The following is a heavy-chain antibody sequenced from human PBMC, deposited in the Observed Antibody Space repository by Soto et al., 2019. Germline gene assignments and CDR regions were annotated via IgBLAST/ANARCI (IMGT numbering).Heavy chain of an antibody. CDR1: GDNVSSNSAA. D-gene: IGHD3-3*01. Sequence: SQTLSLTCAISGDNVSSNSAAWNWIRQSPSRGLEWLGRTYYRSKWYNDYAVSVKSRITINPDTSKNQFSLQLNSVTPEDTAVYYCARDPLVLRFLEWLLSPVDYWGQGTLVTVSS. V-gene: IGHV6-1*01. CDR2: TYYRSKWYN. J-gene: IGHJ4*02. CDR3: ARDPLVLRFLEWLLSPVDY.